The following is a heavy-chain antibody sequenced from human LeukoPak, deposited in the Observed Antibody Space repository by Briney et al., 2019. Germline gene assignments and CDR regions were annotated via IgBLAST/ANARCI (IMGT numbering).Heavy chain of an antibody. CDR3: ARGAVLMVYAIPFDY. CDR2: INHSGST. J-gene: IGHJ4*02. V-gene: IGHV4-34*01. CDR1: GWSFSGYY. D-gene: IGHD2-8*01. Sequence: KPSETLSLTCAAYGWSFSGYYWSWIRQPPGKGLEWIGEINHSGSTYYNPSLKSRVTISVDTSKNQFSLKLSSVTAADTAVYYCARGAVLMVYAIPFDYWGQGTLVTVSS.